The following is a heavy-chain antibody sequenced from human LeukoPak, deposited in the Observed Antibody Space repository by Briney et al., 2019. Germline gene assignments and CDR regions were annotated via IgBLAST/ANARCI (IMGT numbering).Heavy chain of an antibody. CDR1: GYTFTGYY. CDR3: ARYPTDIVVVPAAMDYYYGMDV. D-gene: IGHD2-2*01. Sequence: ASVKVSCKASGYTFTGYYMHWVRQATGQGLEWMGWMNPNSGNTGYAQKFQGRVTMTRNTSISTAYMELSSLRSEDTAVYYCARYPTDIVVVPAAMDYYYGMDVWGQGTTVTVSS. V-gene: IGHV1-8*02. J-gene: IGHJ6*02. CDR2: MNPNSGNT.